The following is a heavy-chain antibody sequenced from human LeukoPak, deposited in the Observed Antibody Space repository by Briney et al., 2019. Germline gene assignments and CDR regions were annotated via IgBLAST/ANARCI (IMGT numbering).Heavy chain of an antibody. Sequence: GGSLRLSCAASGFTFNNAWMSWVRQAPGMGLAWVGRIKSKTDGETTDYAAPVKGRFTISRDDSENTLYLQMNSLKTEDTAVYYCTTELYCSSTSCPYAFDIWGQGTMVTVSS. CDR3: TTELYCSSTSCPYAFDI. V-gene: IGHV3-15*01. J-gene: IGHJ3*02. CDR2: IKSKTDGETT. CDR1: GFTFNNAW. D-gene: IGHD2-2*01.